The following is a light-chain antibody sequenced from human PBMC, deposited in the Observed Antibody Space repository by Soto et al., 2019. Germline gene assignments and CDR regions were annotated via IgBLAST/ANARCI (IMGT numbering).Light chain of an antibody. CDR3: HQYSHWPYT. CDR2: GAS. CDR1: QSVSSS. V-gene: IGKV3-15*01. Sequence: EIVLTQSPGTLSLSPGERATLSCRASQSVSSSFLAWYQQKPGQAPRLLIYGASTRATGIPARFSGSGSGTEFTLTISSLQSEDFAVYYCHQYSHWPYTFGQGTNLEIK. J-gene: IGKJ2*01.